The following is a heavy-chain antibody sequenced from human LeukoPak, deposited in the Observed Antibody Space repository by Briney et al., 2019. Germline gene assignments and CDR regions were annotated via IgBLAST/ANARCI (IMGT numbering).Heavy chain of an antibody. J-gene: IGHJ4*02. CDR1: GGSISRYY. V-gene: IGHV4-59*01. Sequence: SETLSLTCTVSGGSISRYYWSWIPQPPGKGLEWIGYIYYSGSTNHHPSLKSRVTISVHTSKNQISLKLSSVTAADTAVYYCARDEGSGWYYFDYWGQGTLVTVSS. CDR2: IYYSGST. CDR3: ARDEGSGWYYFDY. D-gene: IGHD6-19*01.